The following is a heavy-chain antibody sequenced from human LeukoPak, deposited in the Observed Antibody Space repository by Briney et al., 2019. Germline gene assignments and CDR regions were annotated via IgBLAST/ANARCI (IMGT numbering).Heavy chain of an antibody. D-gene: IGHD1-26*01. CDR3: ARRSSGSPPYYFDY. V-gene: IGHV3-74*01. Sequence: GGSLRLSCAASGFTFSSYWMHWGRQAPGKGLVWVSRINSDGGTTNYADYVKGRFTISRDNAKNTLYLQMNSLRAEDTAVYYCARRSSGSPPYYFDYWGQGTLVTVSS. CDR2: INSDGGTT. CDR1: GFTFSSYW. J-gene: IGHJ4*02.